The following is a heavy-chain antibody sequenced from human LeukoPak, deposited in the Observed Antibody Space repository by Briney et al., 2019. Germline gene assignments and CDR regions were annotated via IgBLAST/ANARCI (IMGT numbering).Heavy chain of an antibody. D-gene: IGHD6-6*01. Sequence: GGSLRLSCAASGFTFSSYWMHWVRQAPGKGLVWVSRINSDGSTTSYADSVKGRFTISRDNAKNTLYLQMNSLRAEDTAAYYCARRSAARDAFDIWGQGTMVTVSS. CDR2: INSDGSTT. J-gene: IGHJ3*02. CDR1: GFTFSSYW. V-gene: IGHV3-74*01. CDR3: ARRSAARDAFDI.